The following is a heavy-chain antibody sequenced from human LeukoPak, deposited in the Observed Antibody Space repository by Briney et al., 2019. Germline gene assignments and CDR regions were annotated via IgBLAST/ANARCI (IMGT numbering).Heavy chain of an antibody. V-gene: IGHV3-30-3*01. D-gene: IGHD6-19*01. J-gene: IGHJ3*02. CDR1: GFTFSSYA. CDR3: ARVTEPAPYSSGRDAFDI. CDR2: ISYDGSNK. Sequence: QAGGSLRLSCAASGFTFSSYAMHWVRQAPGKGLEWVAVISYDGSNKYYADSVKGRFTISRDNSKNTLYLQMNSLRAEDTAVYYCARVTEPAPYSSGRDAFDIWGQGTMVTVSS.